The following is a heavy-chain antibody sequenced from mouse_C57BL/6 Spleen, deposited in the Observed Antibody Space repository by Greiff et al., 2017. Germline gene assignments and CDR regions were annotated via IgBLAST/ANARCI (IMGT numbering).Heavy chain of an antibody. Sequence: EVQGVESGGGLVKPGGSLKLSCAASGFTFSDYGMHWVRQAPEKGLEWVAYISSGTSTIHYADTVKGRFTISRDNAKNTLFLQMTSLRSEDTAMYYCARLGPNDMDYWGQGTALTVSS. V-gene: IGHV5-17*01. CDR1: GFTFSDYG. D-gene: IGHD4-1*01. J-gene: IGHJ4*01. CDR2: ISSGTSTI. CDR3: ARLGPNDMDY.